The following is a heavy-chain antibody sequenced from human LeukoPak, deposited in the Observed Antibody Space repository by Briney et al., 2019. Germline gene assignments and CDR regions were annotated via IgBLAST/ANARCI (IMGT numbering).Heavy chain of an antibody. CDR2: VYYSRTT. D-gene: IGHD5-12*01. CDR1: GGSVRSRTYW. CDR3: ASSSGYDSPYYFDY. V-gene: IGHV4-61*10. Sequence: SETLSRTCTVAGGSVRSRTYWCSWLQQPAWKGLQWIGYVYYSRTTNYNPSLKRRFTILLETTNNLFSRNVYALTADETVAYYWASSSGYDSPYYFDYWGQGMLVTVSS. J-gene: IGHJ4*02.